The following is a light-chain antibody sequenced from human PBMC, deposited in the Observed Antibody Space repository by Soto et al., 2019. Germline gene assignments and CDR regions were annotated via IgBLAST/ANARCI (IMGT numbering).Light chain of an antibody. CDR1: SSNIGSNT. CDR2: SNN. J-gene: IGLJ3*02. CDR3: ASWDASLHVWV. Sequence: QSVLTQPPSASGTPGQRVTISCSGSSSNIGSNTVNWYQQLPGTAPKLLIYSNNQRPSGVPDLFSDTKSSTSSSLAISGLQYEDEAYYYCASWDASLHVWVFGGGTKLTVL. V-gene: IGLV1-44*01.